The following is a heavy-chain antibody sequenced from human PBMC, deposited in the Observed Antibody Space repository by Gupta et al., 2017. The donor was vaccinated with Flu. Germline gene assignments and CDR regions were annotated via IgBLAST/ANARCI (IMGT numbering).Heavy chain of an antibody. Sequence: QVQLVESGGGVVQPGRSLRLSCAASGFTFSSYGMHWVRQAPGKGLEWVAVISYDGSNKYYADSVKGRFTISRDNSKNTLYLQMNSLRAEDTAVYYCAGGGSNDYWGQGTLVTVSS. J-gene: IGHJ4*02. D-gene: IGHD2-15*01. CDR2: ISYDGSNK. CDR3: AGGGSNDY. V-gene: IGHV3-30*03. CDR1: GFTFSSYG.